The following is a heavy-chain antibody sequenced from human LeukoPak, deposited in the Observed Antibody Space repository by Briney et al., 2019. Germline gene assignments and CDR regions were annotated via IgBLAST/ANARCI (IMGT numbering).Heavy chain of an antibody. D-gene: IGHD3-22*01. CDR1: GGSISSSSYY. CDR2: IYYSGST. V-gene: IGHV4-39*01. Sequence: KPSETLSLTCTVSGGSISSSSYYWGWTRQPPGKGLEWIGSIYYSGSTYYNPSLKSRVTISVDTSKNQFSLKLSSVTAADTAVYYCAGNKYYYDSSGYGDFDYWGQGTLVTVSS. CDR3: AGNKYYYDSSGYGDFDY. J-gene: IGHJ4*02.